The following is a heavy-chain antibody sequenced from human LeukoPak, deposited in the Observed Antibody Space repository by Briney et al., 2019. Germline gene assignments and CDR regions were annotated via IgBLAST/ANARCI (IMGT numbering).Heavy chain of an antibody. CDR3: ARDRNHYSSFDY. D-gene: IGHD1-14*01. CDR2: INHSGST. J-gene: IGHJ4*02. V-gene: IGHV4-34*01. Sequence: SETLSLTCAVYGGSFSGYYWSWIRQPPGKGLEWIGEINHSGSTNYNPSLKSRVTISVDTSKNQFSLKLSSVTAADTAVYYCARDRNHYSSFDYWGQGTLATVSS. CDR1: GGSFSGYY.